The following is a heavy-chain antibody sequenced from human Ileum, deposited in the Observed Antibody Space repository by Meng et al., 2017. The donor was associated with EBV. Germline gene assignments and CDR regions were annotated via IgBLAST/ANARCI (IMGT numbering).Heavy chain of an antibody. CDR3: ARHHHSPTFDY. CDR1: GRSSSSSSYY. J-gene: IGHJ4*02. V-gene: IGHV4-39*01. CDR2: VVYSGTT. D-gene: IGHD1-14*01. Sequence: LQLPEQGPGLCEPPEALSLTCTFTGRSSSSSSYYWAWIRQPPGGGLEWIGSVVYSGTTYYTSSLKSRVSISVDTSKNQFSLKLSSVTAADTAVYYCARHHHSPTFDYWGQGTLVTVSS.